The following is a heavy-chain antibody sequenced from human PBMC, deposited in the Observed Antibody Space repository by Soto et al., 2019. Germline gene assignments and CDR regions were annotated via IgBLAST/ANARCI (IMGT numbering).Heavy chain of an antibody. CDR3: ARDTMHYDFWSGYQYYYYYGMDV. CDR1: GGSISSGGYY. CDR2: IYHSGST. V-gene: IGHV4-39*07. J-gene: IGHJ6*02. Sequence: LETLSLTCTVSGGSISSGGYYWSWIRQHPGKGLEWIGSIYHSGSTYYNPSLKSRVTISVDTSKNQFSLKLSSVTAADTAVYYCARDTMHYDFWSGYQYYYYYGMDVWGQGTTVTVSS. D-gene: IGHD3-3*01.